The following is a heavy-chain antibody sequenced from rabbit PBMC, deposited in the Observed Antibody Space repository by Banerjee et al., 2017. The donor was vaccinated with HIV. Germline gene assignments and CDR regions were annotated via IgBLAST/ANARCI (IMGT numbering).Heavy chain of an antibody. Sequence: QSLEESGGGLVKPGASLTLTCTASGFSFSSSNYMCWVRQAPGKGLEWIGCIYTGSTYYASWAKGRFTISKASSTTVTLQMTSLTAADTATYFCARDYAGSSYYTDFNLWGPGTLVTVS. D-gene: IGHD8-1*01. CDR2: IYTGST. J-gene: IGHJ4*01. V-gene: IGHV1S40*01. CDR3: ARDYAGSSYYTDFNL. CDR1: GFSFSSSNY.